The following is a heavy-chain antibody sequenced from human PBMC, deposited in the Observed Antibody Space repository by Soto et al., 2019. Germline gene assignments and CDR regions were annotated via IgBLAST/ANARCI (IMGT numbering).Heavy chain of an antibody. CDR1: GGSISSYY. D-gene: IGHD2-15*01. CDR2: IYYSGST. Sequence: SETLSLTCTVSGGSISSYYWSWIRQPPGKGLEWIGYIYYSGSTNYNPSLKSRVTISVDTSKNQFSLKLSSVTAADTAVYYCARHLSCNKSGGSCYYFDYWGQGTLVTVSS. J-gene: IGHJ4*02. V-gene: IGHV4-59*08. CDR3: ARHLSCNKSGGSCYYFDY.